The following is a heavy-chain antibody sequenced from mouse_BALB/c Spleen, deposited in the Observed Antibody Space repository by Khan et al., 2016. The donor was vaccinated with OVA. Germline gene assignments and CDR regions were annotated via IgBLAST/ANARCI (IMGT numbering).Heavy chain of an antibody. CDR3: ARGFYYGAWFAY. D-gene: IGHD1-1*01. CDR1: GFSLTNYG. V-gene: IGHV2-9*02. Sequence: QVQLKESGPGLVAPSQTLSITCTVSGFSLTNYGVHWVRQPPGKGLEWLGVIWAGGSTNHNSALMSRLSISKDDSKSQVFLTMNSLQTDDTAIYYCARGFYYGAWFAYWGQGTLVTVSA. J-gene: IGHJ3*01. CDR2: IWAGGST.